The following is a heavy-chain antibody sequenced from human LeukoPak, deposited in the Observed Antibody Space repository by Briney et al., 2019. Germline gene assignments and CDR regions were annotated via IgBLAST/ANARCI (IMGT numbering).Heavy chain of an antibody. CDR2: INPSGGST. V-gene: IGHV1-46*01. CDR1: GYTFTSYY. Sequence: ASVKVSCKASGYTFTSYYMHWVRQAPGQGLEWMGIINPSGGSTSYAQKFQGRVTMTRDTSTSTVYMELSSLRSEDTAVYYCARDSRFHNYDILTGYYHYYYGMDVWGQGTTVTVSS. J-gene: IGHJ6*02. CDR3: ARDSRFHNYDILTGYYHYYYGMDV. D-gene: IGHD3-9*01.